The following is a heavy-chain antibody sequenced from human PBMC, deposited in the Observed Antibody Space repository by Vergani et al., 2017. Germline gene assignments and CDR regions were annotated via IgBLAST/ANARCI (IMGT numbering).Heavy chain of an antibody. V-gene: IGHV1-8*01. Sequence: QVQLVQSGAEVKKPGASVKVSCRASGYSFSSYDISWVRQATGQGLEWMGWMNPNSGTTGYAQKFQGRVTMTRNTSINTAYMELSRLSFEDTAVYYCARSMRFGSDNWFDPWGQGTLVTVSS. J-gene: IGHJ5*02. CDR1: GYSFSSYD. CDR3: ARSMRFGSDNWFDP. CDR2: MNPNSGTT. D-gene: IGHD3-10*01.